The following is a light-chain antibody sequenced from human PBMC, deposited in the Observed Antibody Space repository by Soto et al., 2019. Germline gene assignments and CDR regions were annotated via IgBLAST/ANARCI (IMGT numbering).Light chain of an antibody. CDR3: QHRSNWPIT. CDR2: DAS. Sequence: EGVLTQSPATLSLSPGERATLSCRASQSVSSYLAWYQQKPGQAPRLLIYDASNRATGVPARFSGGGSGTDFTLTISSLEPEDFAVYYCQHRSNWPITFGQGTRLEI. V-gene: IGKV3-11*01. J-gene: IGKJ5*01. CDR1: QSVSSY.